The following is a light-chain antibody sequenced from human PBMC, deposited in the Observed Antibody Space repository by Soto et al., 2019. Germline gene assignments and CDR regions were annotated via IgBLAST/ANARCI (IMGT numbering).Light chain of an antibody. J-gene: IGKJ4*01. Sequence: TVMTQSPATLSVSPGERATLSCRASQGLGTNVAWYQQRPGQAPRLLIYAASTRATGVPARFSGSGSETEFTLTITTLQSEDFAVYYCQQYNHWPLSFGVGTKVDIK. CDR1: QGLGTN. V-gene: IGKV3-15*01. CDR2: AAS. CDR3: QQYNHWPLS.